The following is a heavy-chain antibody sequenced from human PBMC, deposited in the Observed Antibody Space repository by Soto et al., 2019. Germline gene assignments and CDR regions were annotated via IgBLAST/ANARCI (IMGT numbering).Heavy chain of an antibody. J-gene: IGHJ4*02. D-gene: IGHD2-15*01. CDR2: IIPIFGTA. CDR1: GGTFSSYA. V-gene: IGHV1-69*06. Sequence: SVKVSCKASGGTFSSYAISWVRQAPGQGLEWMGGIIPIFGTANYAQKFQGRVTITADKSTSTAYMELSSLRSEDTAVYYCARPAGGYCSGGSCYNFDYWGQGTLVTV. CDR3: ARPAGGYCSGGSCYNFDY.